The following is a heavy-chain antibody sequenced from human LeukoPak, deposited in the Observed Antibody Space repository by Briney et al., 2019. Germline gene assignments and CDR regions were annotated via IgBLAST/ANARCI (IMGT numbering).Heavy chain of an antibody. CDR3: AKDETVAGHFDH. V-gene: IGHV3-23*01. J-gene: IGHJ4*02. D-gene: IGHD6-19*01. Sequence: GGSLRLSCAASGFTFSSYAMSWVRQAPGNGVGGVSAISGSGGSTYYADSVKGRFTISRDNPKNTLYLQMNSLRAEDTAVYYCAKDETVAGHFDHWGQGPLVTVSS. CDR2: ISGSGGST. CDR1: GFTFSSYA.